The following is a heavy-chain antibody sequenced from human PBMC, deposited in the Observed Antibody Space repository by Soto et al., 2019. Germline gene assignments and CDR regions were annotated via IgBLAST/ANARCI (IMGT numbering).Heavy chain of an antibody. D-gene: IGHD3-10*02. CDR1: GFSLSTNGVG. Sequence: QITLKESGPTLVKPTQTLTLTCTFSGFSLSTNGVGVGWIRQPPGKALEWLALIYWDDDKRYSPSLKSRLTITKDTSKNRVVLTMTNMGPVDTATYYCAHSPRITMYDYWGQGTLVTVSS. CDR3: AHSPRITMYDY. CDR2: IYWDDDK. J-gene: IGHJ4*02. V-gene: IGHV2-5*02.